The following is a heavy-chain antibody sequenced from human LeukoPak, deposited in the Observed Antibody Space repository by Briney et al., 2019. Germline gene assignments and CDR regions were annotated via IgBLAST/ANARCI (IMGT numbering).Heavy chain of an antibody. V-gene: IGHV3-7*03. CDR3: ARVVYSSSWPTYYYYGMDV. J-gene: IGHJ6*02. CDR2: IKQDGSAK. Sequence: GGSLRLSCAASGFTFCSYWMSWVRQAPGKGLEWVADIKQDGSAKYYVDSVKGRFTISRDNAKNSLCLQMNSLRAEDTAVYCCARVVYSSSWPTYYYYGMDVWGQGTTVTVSS. D-gene: IGHD6-13*01. CDR1: GFTFCSYW.